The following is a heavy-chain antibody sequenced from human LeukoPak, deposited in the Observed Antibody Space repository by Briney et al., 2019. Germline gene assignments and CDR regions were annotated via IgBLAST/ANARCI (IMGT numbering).Heavy chain of an antibody. D-gene: IGHD5-12*01. Sequence: GGSLRLSCAASGITFSSYWMSWVRQAPGKGLEWVANIKQDGSEKYYVDSVKGRFTISRDNAKNSLYLQMNSLRAEDTAVYYCAKGDLSGYDCLSDWGQGTLVTVSS. J-gene: IGHJ4*02. V-gene: IGHV3-7*01. CDR1: GITFSSYW. CDR2: IKQDGSEK. CDR3: AKGDLSGYDCLSD.